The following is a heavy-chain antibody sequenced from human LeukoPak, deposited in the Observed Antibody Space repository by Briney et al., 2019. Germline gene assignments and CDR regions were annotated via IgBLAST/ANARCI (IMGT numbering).Heavy chain of an antibody. CDR3: AKGGWLDA. J-gene: IGHJ5*02. Sequence: PGGSLRLSCAASGFNFNQYDMTWARQAPGKGLEWVSTITGRSDKTYYTDSVKGRFVTSRDNSKDTLYLQMNSLRAEDTALYYCAKGGWLDALGQGALVTVSS. V-gene: IGHV3-23*01. CDR2: ITGRSDKT. CDR1: GFNFNQYD.